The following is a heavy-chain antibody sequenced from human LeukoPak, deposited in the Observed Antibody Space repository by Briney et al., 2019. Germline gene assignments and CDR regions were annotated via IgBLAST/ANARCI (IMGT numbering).Heavy chain of an antibody. J-gene: IGHJ4*02. CDR2: INHSGST. D-gene: IGHD6-13*01. V-gene: IGHV4-34*01. CDR1: GFTFSSYA. Sequence: GSLRLSCAASGFTFSSYAMSWVRQAPGKGLEWIGEINHSGSTNYNPSLKSRVTISVDTSKNQFSLKLSSVTAADTAVYYCARLIADADYWGQGTLVTVSS. CDR3: ARLIADADY.